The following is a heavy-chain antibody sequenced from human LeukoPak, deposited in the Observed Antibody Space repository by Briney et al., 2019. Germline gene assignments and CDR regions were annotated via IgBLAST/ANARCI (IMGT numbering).Heavy chain of an antibody. V-gene: IGHV4-34*01. D-gene: IGHD3-22*01. J-gene: IGHJ4*02. CDR2: INHSGTT. Sequence: ASEPLSLTCAVYGGFFRGYYWSWIREPPGKGQERIGEINHSGTTNYNPSLKSRVTISVDTSKNQFSLKLSSVTAADTAVYYCARDRMVINLWGQGTLATVSS. CDR1: GGFFRGYY. CDR3: ARDRMVINL.